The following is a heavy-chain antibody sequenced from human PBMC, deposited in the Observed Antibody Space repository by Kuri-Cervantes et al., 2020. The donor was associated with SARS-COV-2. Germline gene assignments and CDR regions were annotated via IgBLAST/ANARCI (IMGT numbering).Heavy chain of an antibody. CDR3: ARAKAVAGAHYYYGMDV. Sequence: ASVKVSCKASGYTFTSYGISWVRQAPGQGLEWMGWISAYNGNTNYAQKLQGRVTMTTDTSTSTAYMELRSLRSDDTAVYYCARAKAVAGAHYYYGMDVWGQGTTVTVSS. V-gene: IGHV1-18*01. J-gene: IGHJ6*02. CDR1: GYTFTSYG. CDR2: ISAYNGNT. D-gene: IGHD6-19*01.